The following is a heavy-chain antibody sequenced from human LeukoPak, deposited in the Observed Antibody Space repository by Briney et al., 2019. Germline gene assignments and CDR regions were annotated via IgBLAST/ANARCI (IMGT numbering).Heavy chain of an antibody. CDR3: ARGGSSSSSRYYFDY. Sequence: SETLSLTCTVSGGSISSYYWSWIRQPPGRGLEWIGYIYYSGSTNYNPSLKSRVTISVDTSKNQFSLKLSSVTAADTAVYYCARGGSSSSSRYYFDYWGQGTLVTVSS. D-gene: IGHD6-6*01. V-gene: IGHV4-59*01. CDR1: GGSISSYY. J-gene: IGHJ4*02. CDR2: IYYSGST.